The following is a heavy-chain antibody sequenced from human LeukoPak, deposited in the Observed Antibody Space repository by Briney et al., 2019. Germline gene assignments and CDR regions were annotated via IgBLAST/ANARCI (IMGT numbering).Heavy chain of an antibody. CDR1: GDSIRSYY. J-gene: IGHJ5*02. CDR3: ARTDTGSYFWFDP. CDR2: IYYSGIT. Sequence: SETLSLTCTVSGDSIRSYYWSWIRQPPGKGLEWIGYIYYSGITNYNRSLRSRVTMSVDTSNNQFSLKLTSVTAADTAVYYCARTDTGSYFWFDPWGQGTLVTVSS. D-gene: IGHD1-26*01. V-gene: IGHV4-59*01.